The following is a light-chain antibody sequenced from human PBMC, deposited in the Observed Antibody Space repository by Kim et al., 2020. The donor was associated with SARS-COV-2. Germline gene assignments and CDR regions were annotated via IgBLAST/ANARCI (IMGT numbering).Light chain of an antibody. CDR1: QTVSRNY. Sequence: EIVLTQSPGTLSLSPGERATLSCRASQTVSRNYFAWYQQRPGQAPRLLIYGISRRATDIPDRFSGSGSGTDFTLTISRLEPEDSAVYYCQQYGSSRATFGQGTKLEI. V-gene: IGKV3-20*01. CDR3: QQYGSSRAT. CDR2: GIS. J-gene: IGKJ2*01.